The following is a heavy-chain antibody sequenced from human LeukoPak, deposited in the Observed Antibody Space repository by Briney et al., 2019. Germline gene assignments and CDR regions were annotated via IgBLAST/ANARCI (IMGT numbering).Heavy chain of an antibody. CDR2: IYTGGST. V-gene: IGHV3-66*02. CDR1: GFSVSSNY. Sequence: GSLRLSCAASGFSVSSNYMTWVRQAPGKGLEWVSVIYTGGSTYYADSVKGRFTISRDKSKNTLYLQMNSLRVEDTAVYYCARDYYYDSSGPGPMDVWGQGTTVTVSS. CDR3: ARDYYYDSSGPGPMDV. J-gene: IGHJ6*02. D-gene: IGHD3-22*01.